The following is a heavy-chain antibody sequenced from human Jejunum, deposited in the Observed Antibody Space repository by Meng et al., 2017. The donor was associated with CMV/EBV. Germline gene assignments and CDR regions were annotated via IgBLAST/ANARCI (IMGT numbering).Heavy chain of an antibody. V-gene: IGHV5-51*01. D-gene: IGHD2-2*01. CDR2: IYPGDSEI. CDR3: ARHMKVPCSSTSCFSTFYYYAMYV. Sequence: CVRQMRGEGLAWMGIIYPGDSEIRYSPSFDGQVTISADRSTSTAYLQWSSLKASDTAMYYCARHMKVPCSSTSCFSTFYYYAMYVLGPGTAVPVSS. J-gene: IGHJ6*02.